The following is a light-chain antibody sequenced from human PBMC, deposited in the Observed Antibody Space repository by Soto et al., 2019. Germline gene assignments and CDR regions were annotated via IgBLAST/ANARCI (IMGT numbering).Light chain of an antibody. CDR2: GTS. CDR1: QSVSSSS. V-gene: IGKV3-20*01. CDR3: QQYRT. J-gene: IGKJ1*01. Sequence: EIVLTQSPGTLSLSPGERATLSCRASQSVSSSSLAWYQQKPGQAPRLLISGTSSRATGIPDRFSGSGSRTDFTLTISRLEPEDFAVYFCQQYRTFSQGTKVEIK.